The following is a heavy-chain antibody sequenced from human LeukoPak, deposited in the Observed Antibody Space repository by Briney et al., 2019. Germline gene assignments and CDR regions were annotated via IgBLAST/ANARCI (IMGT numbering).Heavy chain of an antibody. V-gene: IGHV3-30*03. CDR1: GFTFSSYG. CDR3: ARDRSGGSGNYYYYYMDV. D-gene: IGHD2-15*01. CDR2: ISYDGSNK. Sequence: GGSLRLSCAASGFTFSSYGMHWVRQAPGKGLEWVAVISYDGSNKYYADSVKGRFTISRDNSKNTLYLQMNSLRAEDTAVYYCARDRSGGSGNYYYYYMDVWGKGTTVTISS. J-gene: IGHJ6*03.